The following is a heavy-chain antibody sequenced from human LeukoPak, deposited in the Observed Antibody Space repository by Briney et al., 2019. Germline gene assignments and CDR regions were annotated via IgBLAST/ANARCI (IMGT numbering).Heavy chain of an antibody. CDR3: ARAIAVAGTGAFDY. J-gene: IGHJ4*02. CDR2: IYTSGST. Sequence: SQTLSLTCTVSGGSISSGSYYWSWIRQPAGKGLEWIGRIYTSGSTNYNPPLKSQVTISVDTSKNQFSLKLSSVTAADTAVYYCARAIAVAGTGAFDYWGQGTLVTVSS. D-gene: IGHD6-19*01. CDR1: GGSISSGSYY. V-gene: IGHV4-61*02.